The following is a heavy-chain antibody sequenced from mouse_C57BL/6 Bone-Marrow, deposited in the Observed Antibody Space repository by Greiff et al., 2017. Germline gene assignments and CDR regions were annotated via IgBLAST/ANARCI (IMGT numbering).Heavy chain of an antibody. D-gene: IGHD1-1*01. Sequence: QVQLKESGAELARPGASVKLSCKASGYTFTSYGISWVKQRTGQGLEWIGEIYPRSGNTYYNEKFKGKATLPADTSSSTAYMELRSLTSEDSAVYFCARGGLYYSGLSAMDYWGQGTSVTVSS. CDR1: GYTFTSYG. J-gene: IGHJ4*01. V-gene: IGHV1-81*01. CDR2: IYPRSGNT. CDR3: ARGGLYYSGLSAMDY.